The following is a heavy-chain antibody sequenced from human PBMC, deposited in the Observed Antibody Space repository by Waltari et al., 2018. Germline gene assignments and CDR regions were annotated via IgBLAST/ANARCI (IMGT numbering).Heavy chain of an antibody. J-gene: IGHJ4*02. CDR3: ARPPIAAAGTGYFDY. CDR2: INHSGST. CDR1: GGSFSGYY. V-gene: IGHV4-34*01. Sequence: QVQLQQWGAGLLKPSETLSLTCAGDGGSFSGYYWSWVRHPPGKGLEWIGEINHSGSTYYNPSLKSRVTISVDTSKNQFSLKLSSVTAADTAVYYCARPPIAAAGTGYFDYWGQGTLVTVSS. D-gene: IGHD6-13*01.